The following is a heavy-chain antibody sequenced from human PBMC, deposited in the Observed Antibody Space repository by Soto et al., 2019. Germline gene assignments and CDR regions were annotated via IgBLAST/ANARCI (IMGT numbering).Heavy chain of an antibody. Sequence: GGSLTLSSAASGFTFSSYSMNWVRQAPGKGLEWVSSISSSSSYIYYADSVKGRFTISRDNAKNSLYLQMNSLRAEDTAVYYCARPPTTVTTNYFDYWGQGTLVTVSS. CDR3: ARPPTTVTTNYFDY. J-gene: IGHJ4*02. D-gene: IGHD4-17*01. CDR1: GFTFSSYS. CDR2: ISSSSSYI. V-gene: IGHV3-21*01.